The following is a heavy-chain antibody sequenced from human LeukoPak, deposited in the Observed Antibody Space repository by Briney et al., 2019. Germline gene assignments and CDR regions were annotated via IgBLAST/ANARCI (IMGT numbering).Heavy chain of an antibody. D-gene: IGHD6-13*01. CDR2: IISSSSYI. Sequence: GGSLRLSCAASGVTFSSYEMNWVRQAPGKGLEWVSSIISSSSYIYYADSVKGRFTISRDNAKNSLYLQMNSLRAEDTAVYYCARDEQIAAAGTIIPYYYYYYMDVWGKGTTVTVSS. CDR3: ARDEQIAAAGTIIPYYYYYYMDV. V-gene: IGHV3-21*01. CDR1: GVTFSSYE. J-gene: IGHJ6*03.